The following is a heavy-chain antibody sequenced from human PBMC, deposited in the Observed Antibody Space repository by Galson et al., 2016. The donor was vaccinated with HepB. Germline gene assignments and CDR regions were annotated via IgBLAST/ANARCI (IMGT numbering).Heavy chain of an antibody. V-gene: IGHV3-23*01. CDR2: ISGSGGGT. CDR1: GFTFSSYA. CDR3: AKSLGLLGSGWPDSFDI. D-gene: IGHD6-19*01. J-gene: IGHJ3*02. Sequence: LRLSCAVSGFTFSSYAMSWVRQAPGKGLEWVSAISGSGGGTYYADSVKGRFTISRDNSKNTLYLQMNSLRAEDTAVYYCAKSLGLLGSGWPDSFDIWGQGTMVTVSS.